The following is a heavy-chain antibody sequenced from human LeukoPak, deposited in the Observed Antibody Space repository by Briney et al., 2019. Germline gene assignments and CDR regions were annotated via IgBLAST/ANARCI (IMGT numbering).Heavy chain of an antibody. CDR1: GGTFSSYA. V-gene: IGHV1-69*05. CDR2: IIPIFGTA. D-gene: IGHD3-10*01. CDR3: ARAQYYYGSVSYERDY. Sequence: SVKVSSKASGGTFSSYAISWVRQAPGQGLEWMGGIIPIFGTANYAQKFQGRVTITTDESTSTAYVELSSLRSEDTAAYYCARAQYYYGSVSYERDYWGQGTLVTVSS. J-gene: IGHJ4*02.